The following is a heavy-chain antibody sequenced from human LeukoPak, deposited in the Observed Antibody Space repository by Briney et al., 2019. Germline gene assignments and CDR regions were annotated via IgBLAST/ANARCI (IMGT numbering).Heavy chain of an antibody. D-gene: IGHD2-8*01. Sequence: GGSLRLSCAASGFSFNRYSMNWVRQAPGKGLEWVSSISSSSSYIYYSDSVKGRFTISRDNAKNSLYLQMNTLRVEDTAIYYCAKDLRPDGVDNFDHWGQGILVTVSS. CDR1: GFSFNRYS. CDR3: AKDLRPDGVDNFDH. CDR2: ISSSSSYI. V-gene: IGHV3-21*01. J-gene: IGHJ4*02.